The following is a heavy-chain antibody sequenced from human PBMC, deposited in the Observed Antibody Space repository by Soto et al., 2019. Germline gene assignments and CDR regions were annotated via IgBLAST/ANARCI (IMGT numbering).Heavy chain of an antibody. CDR2: ISGSGGST. V-gene: IGHV3-23*01. D-gene: IGHD3-3*01. CDR3: AKDYDFWSGYWRGIDY. Sequence: GGSLRLSCAASGFTFDGYAMHWVRQAPGKGLEWVSAISGSGGSTYYADSVKGRFTISRDNSKNTLYLQMNSLRAEDTAVYYCAKDYDFWSGYWRGIDYWGQGTLVTVSS. J-gene: IGHJ4*02. CDR1: GFTFDGYA.